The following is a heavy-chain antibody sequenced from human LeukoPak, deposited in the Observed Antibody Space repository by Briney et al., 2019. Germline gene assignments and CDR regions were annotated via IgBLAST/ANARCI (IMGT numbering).Heavy chain of an antibody. V-gene: IGHV4-59*01. J-gene: IGHJ5*02. D-gene: IGHD6-19*01. Sequence: SETLSLTCTVSGGSISTYSWTWIRQPPGKGLEWIGNIYYSGSTNYNPSLKSRVTVSIDTSKNQFSLKVSSVTAADTAVYYCARAHSSGWPHMFDPWGQGTLVTVPS. CDR1: GGSISTYS. CDR2: IYYSGST. CDR3: ARAHSSGWPHMFDP.